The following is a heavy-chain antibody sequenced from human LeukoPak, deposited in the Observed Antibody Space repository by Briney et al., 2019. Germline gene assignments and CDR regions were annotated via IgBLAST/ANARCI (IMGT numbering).Heavy chain of an antibody. D-gene: IGHD6-13*01. J-gene: IGHJ1*01. CDR3: ARAGTAEYFQH. V-gene: IGHV4-61*01. Sequence: SETLSLTCTVSGYSISSGYYWGWIRQPPGKGLEWIGYIYYSGSTNYNPSLKSRVTISVDTSKNQFSLKLSSVTAADTAVYYCARAGTAEYFQHWGQGTLVTVSS. CDR2: IYYSGST. CDR1: GYSISSGYY.